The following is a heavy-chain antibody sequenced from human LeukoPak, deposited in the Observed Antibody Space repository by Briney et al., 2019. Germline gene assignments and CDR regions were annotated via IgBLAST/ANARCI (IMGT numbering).Heavy chain of an antibody. Sequence: PGRSLRLSCAASGLTFTNYPLHWVRQAPGKGLEWLTVISHDGSNRYYADSVKGRFTISRDNAKNSLYLQMNSLRDEDTAVYYCARDQYSGHWFYAFDIWGQGTMVTVSS. CDR3: ARDQYSGHWFYAFDI. CDR1: GLTFTNYP. V-gene: IGHV3-30*04. CDR2: ISHDGSNR. D-gene: IGHD6-19*01. J-gene: IGHJ3*02.